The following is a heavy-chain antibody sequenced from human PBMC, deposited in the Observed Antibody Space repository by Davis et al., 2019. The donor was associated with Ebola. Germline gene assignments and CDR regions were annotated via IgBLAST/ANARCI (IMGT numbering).Heavy chain of an antibody. Sequence: GSLRLSCAASGITFTSYAMHWVRQAPGKGLEWVALISMDGSNEYYADSVKGRFTISRDKSKNTLNLQMNSLRVEDTAVYYCLVIPAARTSDFWGQGTLVTVSS. J-gene: IGHJ4*02. D-gene: IGHD2-2*01. CDR3: LVIPAARTSDF. CDR1: GITFTSYA. V-gene: IGHV3-30-3*01. CDR2: ISMDGSNE.